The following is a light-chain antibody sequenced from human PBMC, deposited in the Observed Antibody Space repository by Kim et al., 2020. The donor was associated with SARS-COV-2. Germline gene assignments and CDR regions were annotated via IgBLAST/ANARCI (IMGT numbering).Light chain of an antibody. Sequence: EIVMTQSPATLSVSPGERVTLSCRASQSVSSNLAWYQQKPGQAPRLLIYGASTRATGIPARFSGSGSGTEFTLTISSLQSEDFAVYYCQQYNNWPSLTFGGGTKVDIK. J-gene: IGKJ4*01. V-gene: IGKV3-15*01. CDR1: QSVSSN. CDR2: GAS. CDR3: QQYNNWPSLT.